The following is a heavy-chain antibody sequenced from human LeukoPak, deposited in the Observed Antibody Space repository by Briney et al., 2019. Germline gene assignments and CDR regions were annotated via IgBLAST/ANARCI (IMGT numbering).Heavy chain of an antibody. J-gene: IGHJ6*03. CDR2: VTSSGSTI. CDR3: AGDGPSIIRGVIRGAVAYYYYYMDV. Sequence: GSLLLSCAASGFTFSDYYMSWIRPAPGKGLEWVSYVTSSGSTIYYADSVKGRFIISRDNAKNSLYLQMNSLRAEDTAVYYCAGDGPSIIRGVIRGAVAYYYYYMDVWGKGTTVTISS. D-gene: IGHD3-10*01. CDR1: GFTFSDYY. V-gene: IGHV3-11*04.